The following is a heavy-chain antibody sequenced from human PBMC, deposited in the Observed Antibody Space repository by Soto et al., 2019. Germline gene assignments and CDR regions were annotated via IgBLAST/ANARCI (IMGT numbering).Heavy chain of an antibody. D-gene: IGHD4-17*01. CDR3: AKDSGGDYGSEYYYAMDV. CDR2: ISYDGSNK. V-gene: IGHV3-30-3*02. CDR1: GFTFSSYA. Sequence: QVQLVESGGGVVQPGRSLRLSCAASGFTFSSYAMHWVRQAPGKGLEWVAVISYDGSNKYYADSVKGRFTISRDNSKNTLYLQMNSLRAEDTAVYYCAKDSGGDYGSEYYYAMDVWGQGTTVTVSS. J-gene: IGHJ6*02.